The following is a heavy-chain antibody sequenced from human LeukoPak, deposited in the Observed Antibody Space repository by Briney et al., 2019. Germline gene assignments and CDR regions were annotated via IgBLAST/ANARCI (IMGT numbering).Heavy chain of an antibody. V-gene: IGHV4-4*07. CDR1: GGSISSYY. J-gene: IGHJ4*02. D-gene: IGHD3-22*01. CDR3: ARGRPDYYDSTPFDY. Sequence: SETLSLTCTVSGGSISSYYWSWIRQPAGKGLEWIGRIYTSGSTNYNPSLKSRVTISVDTSKNQFSLKLSSVTAADTAVYYCARGRPDYYDSTPFDYWGQGTLVTVSS. CDR2: IYTSGST.